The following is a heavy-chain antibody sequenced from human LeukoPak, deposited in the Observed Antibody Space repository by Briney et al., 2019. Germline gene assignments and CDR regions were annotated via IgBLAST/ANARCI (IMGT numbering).Heavy chain of an antibody. CDR2: IRSDGTT. CDR3: ARSTGFYTTYYMDV. CDR1: GESMGNYY. V-gene: IGHV4-4*07. D-gene: IGHD3-22*01. Sequence: SETLSLTCTVSGESMGNYYWNWLRQPAGKGLEWIGRIRSDGTTYANPSLESAVTMSVDTSNNHISLRLSSATAADTAVYYCARSTGFYTTYYMDVWGKGTTVTVSS. J-gene: IGHJ6*03.